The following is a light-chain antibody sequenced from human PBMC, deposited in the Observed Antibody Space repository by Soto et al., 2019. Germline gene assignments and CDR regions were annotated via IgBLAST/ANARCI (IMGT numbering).Light chain of an antibody. CDR3: QQYGSSVYT. CDR2: DSS. J-gene: IGKJ2*01. CDR1: QSVSSSY. Sequence: DIVLTQSPGTLSLSPGERATLSCRASQSVSSSYLAWYQQKPGQAPRLLIYDSSTRATGIPDRFRGSGSGTDFTLTINRLDPEDFAVSYCQQYGSSVYTFGQGTKLEIK. V-gene: IGKV3-20*01.